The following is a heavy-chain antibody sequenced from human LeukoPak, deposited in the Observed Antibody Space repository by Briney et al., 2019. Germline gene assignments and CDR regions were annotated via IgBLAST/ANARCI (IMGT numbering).Heavy chain of an antibody. V-gene: IGHV3-23*01. CDR1: GFTFSSYA. D-gene: IGHD3-22*01. CDR2: ISGSGGST. CDR3: AKDQAYYYDSSGYYYLDY. J-gene: IGHJ4*02. Sequence: GGSLRLSCAASGFTFSSYAMSWVRQAPGKGLEWVSAISGSGGSTYYADSVKGRFTISRDNSKNTLHLQMNSLRAEDTAVYYCAKDQAYYYDSSGYYYLDYWGQGTLVTVSS.